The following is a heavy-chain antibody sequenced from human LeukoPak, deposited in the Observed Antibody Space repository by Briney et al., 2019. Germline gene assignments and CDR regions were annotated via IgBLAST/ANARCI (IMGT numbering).Heavy chain of an antibody. Sequence: GGPLRLSCAASGFTFSSYWMSWVRQAPGKGLEWVANIKQDGSEKYYVDSVKGRFTISRDNAKNSLYLQMNSLRAEDTAVYYCARDPDYYDFWSGYYRPYYFDYWGQGTLVTVSS. D-gene: IGHD3-3*01. CDR2: IKQDGSEK. J-gene: IGHJ4*02. V-gene: IGHV3-7*01. CDR3: ARDPDYYDFWSGYYRPYYFDY. CDR1: GFTFSSYW.